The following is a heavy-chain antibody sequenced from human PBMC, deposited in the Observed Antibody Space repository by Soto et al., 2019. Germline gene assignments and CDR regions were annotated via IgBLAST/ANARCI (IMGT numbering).Heavy chain of an antibody. V-gene: IGHV4-59*08. CDR3: ACGLNSGLLYCFDS. CDR1: GGSISSYY. Sequence: PSETLSLTCTVSGGSISSYYWSWIRQPPGKGLEWIGYIYYSGSTNYNPSLKSRVTISVDTSKNQFSLKLSSVTAADTAVYYCACGLNSGLLYCFDSWGQGTLVTVSS. J-gene: IGHJ4*02. D-gene: IGHD6-25*01. CDR2: IYYSGST.